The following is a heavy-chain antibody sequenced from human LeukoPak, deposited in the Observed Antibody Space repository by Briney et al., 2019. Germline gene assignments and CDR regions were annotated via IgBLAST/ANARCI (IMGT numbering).Heavy chain of an antibody. V-gene: IGHV3-23*01. CDR3: AKDLRWVGTTQYYFDY. CDR1: GFTFSSYA. J-gene: IGHJ4*02. CDR2: ISGSGDST. Sequence: PGGSLRLSCAVSGFTFSSYAMSWVRQAPGKGLEWVSAISGSGDSTYYADSVKGRFTISRDNSKNTLSLQMNSLRAEDTAVYYCAKDLRWVGTTQYYFDYWGQGTLVTVSS. D-gene: IGHD1-26*01.